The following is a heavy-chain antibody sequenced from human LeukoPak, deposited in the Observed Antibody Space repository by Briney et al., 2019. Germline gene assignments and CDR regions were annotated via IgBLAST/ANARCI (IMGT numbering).Heavy chain of an antibody. CDR1: GFTFSSSA. J-gene: IGHJ4*02. Sequence: PGGSLRLSCAASGFTFSSSAMSWVRQAPGKGLEWVSTITGDGGTTFYADSMKGRFTISRDNSKSTLCLQLNSLRAEDTALYFCARDPSDWSQDYFDSWGQGTLVTVSS. CDR2: ITGDGGTT. V-gene: IGHV3-23*01. CDR3: ARDPSDWSQDYFDS. D-gene: IGHD3-9*01.